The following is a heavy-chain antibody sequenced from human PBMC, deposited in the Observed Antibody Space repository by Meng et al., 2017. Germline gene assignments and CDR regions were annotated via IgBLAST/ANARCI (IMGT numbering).Heavy chain of an antibody. D-gene: IGHD4-23*01. CDR3: AREIASRGNHAR. CDR2: INPNSGVT. J-gene: IGHJ4*02. V-gene: IGHV1-2*06. CDR1: GYLFTGYY. Sequence: QGHRVQSGAEVKKPGSSVKVSCKASGYLFTGYYIHWVRQAPGQGLEWMGQINPNSGVTNFAQRFQGRVTMTRDTSISTAYMELSRLTSDDTAVYYCAREIASRGNHARWGQGTLVTVSS.